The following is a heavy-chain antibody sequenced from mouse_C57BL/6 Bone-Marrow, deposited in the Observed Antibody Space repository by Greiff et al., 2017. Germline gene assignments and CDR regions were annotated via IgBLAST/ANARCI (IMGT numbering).Heavy chain of an antibody. CDR2: IDPSDSYT. CDR1: GYTFTSYW. CDR3: ASLYYYGSTLFDY. Sequence: VQLQQPGAELVMPGASVKLSCKASGYTFTSYWMHWVKQRPGQGLEWIGEIDPSDSYTNYNQKFKGKSTLTVDKSSSTAYMQLSSLTSEDSAVSYCASLYYYGSTLFDYWGQGTTLTVSS. J-gene: IGHJ2*01. V-gene: IGHV1-69*01. D-gene: IGHD1-1*01.